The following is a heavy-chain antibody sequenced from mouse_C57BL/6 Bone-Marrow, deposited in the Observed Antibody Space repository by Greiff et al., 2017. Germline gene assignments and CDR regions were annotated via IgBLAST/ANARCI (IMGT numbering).Heavy chain of an antibody. V-gene: IGHV5-4*03. D-gene: IGHD1-1*01. CDR1: GFNFSSYA. Sequence: EVMLVESGGGLVKPGGSLKLSCAASGFNFSSYAMSWVRQTPEKRLEWVATISDGGSYTYYPDNVKGRLTISRDNAKNNLYLQMSHLKSEDTAMYYCARALLRVGDYWGQGTTLTVSS. J-gene: IGHJ2*01. CDR3: ARALLRVGDY. CDR2: ISDGGSYT.